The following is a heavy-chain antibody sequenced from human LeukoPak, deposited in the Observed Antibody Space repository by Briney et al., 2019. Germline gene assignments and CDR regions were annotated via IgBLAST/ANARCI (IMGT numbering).Heavy chain of an antibody. D-gene: IGHD3-10*01. J-gene: IGHJ5*02. Sequence: SETLSLTCTVSGGSISSSSYYWGWIRQPPGKGLEWIGSIYYSGSTYYNPSLKTRVTISVDTSKNQFSLKLSSVTAADTAVYYCARDPRRRFGELFLSWFDPWGQGTLVTVSS. V-gene: IGHV4-39*07. CDR2: IYYSGST. CDR3: ARDPRRRFGELFLSWFDP. CDR1: GGSISSSSYY.